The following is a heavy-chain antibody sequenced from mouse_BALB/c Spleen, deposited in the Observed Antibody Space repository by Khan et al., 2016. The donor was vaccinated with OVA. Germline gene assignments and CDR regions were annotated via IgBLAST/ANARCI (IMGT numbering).Heavy chain of an antibody. CDR1: GFDFSRYW. V-gene: IGHV4-1*02. Sequence: EVKLLESGGGLVQPGGSLKLSCAASGFDFSRYWMSWVRQAPGKGLEWIGEINPDSSTINYTPSLKDKFLLSRANAKNTLYLQMSKVRSEETALYYCARGGYYGYLDVWGAGTTVTVSS. CDR3: ARGGYYGYLDV. D-gene: IGHD2-2*01. CDR2: INPDSSTI. J-gene: IGHJ1*01.